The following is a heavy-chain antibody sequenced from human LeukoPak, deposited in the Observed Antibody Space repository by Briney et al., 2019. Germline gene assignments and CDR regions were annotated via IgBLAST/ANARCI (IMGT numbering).Heavy chain of an antibody. CDR3: ARDHRGYSYGQIYYYYYYMDV. V-gene: IGHV1-69*13. J-gene: IGHJ6*03. Sequence: ASVKVSCKASGGTFNSFALSWVRQAPGQRLEWMGGIIPIYPTTDYAQRFQGRVTISADESTSTAYMELSSLRSEDTAVYYCARDHRGYSYGQIYYYYYYMDVWGKGTTVTVSS. CDR2: IIPIYPTT. CDR1: GGTFNSFA. D-gene: IGHD5-18*01.